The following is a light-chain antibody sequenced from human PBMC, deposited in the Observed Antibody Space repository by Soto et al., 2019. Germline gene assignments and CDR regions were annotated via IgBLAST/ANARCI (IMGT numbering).Light chain of an antibody. Sequence: DIQMTQSPSSLSASVGDRVTITCRASQSIRSFLNWYQQKPGRAPKLLIYSASTLQGGVPSRFSGSGSGTDFTLTITSLQPQDFATYYCQQSYSFPFTFGPGTTVDI. CDR2: SAS. CDR1: QSIRSF. J-gene: IGKJ3*01. V-gene: IGKV1-39*01. CDR3: QQSYSFPFT.